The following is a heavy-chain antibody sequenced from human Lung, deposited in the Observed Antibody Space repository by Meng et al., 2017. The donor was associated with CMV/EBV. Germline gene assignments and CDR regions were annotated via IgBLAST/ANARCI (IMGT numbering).Heavy chain of an antibody. V-gene: IGHV4-4*02. CDR1: GGYISSSNW. Sequence: VPLQDAGTGLVKPSGTLSLTCAVAGGYISSSNWWSWVRQPPGKGLEWIGEIYHSGSTNYNPSLKSRVTISVDKSKNQFSLKLSSVTAADTAVYYCASFPPPGKQWLVTDYWGQGTLVTVSS. CDR2: IYHSGST. D-gene: IGHD6-19*01. J-gene: IGHJ4*02. CDR3: ASFPPPGKQWLVTDY.